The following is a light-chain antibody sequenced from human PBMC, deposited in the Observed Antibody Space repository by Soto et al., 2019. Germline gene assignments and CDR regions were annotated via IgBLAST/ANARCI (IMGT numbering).Light chain of an antibody. CDR3: QKYDSAPET. J-gene: IGKJ3*01. V-gene: IGKV1-27*01. Sequence: DIQMTQSPSSLSASVGDRVIITCRASQGISNSLAWYQQKPGEVPKRLIFGATALQSGVPSRFSGSGSGTEFTLTISSLQPEDVATYYCQKYDSAPETFGPWTKVEIK. CDR2: GAT. CDR1: QGISNS.